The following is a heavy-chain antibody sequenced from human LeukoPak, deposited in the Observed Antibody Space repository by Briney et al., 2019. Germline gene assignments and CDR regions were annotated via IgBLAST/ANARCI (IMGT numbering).Heavy chain of an antibody. CDR3: AGGSYVVGSGMDV. D-gene: IGHD1-26*01. CDR2: ISSSGRTI. J-gene: IGHJ6*02. Sequence: PRGSQRLSCAASGFTFSSYEMNWVRQAPGKGLEWVSYISSSGRTIYYADSVKGRFTISRDKAKNSLYLQMNSLRAEDRAVYYCAGGSYVVGSGMDVWGQGTTVTVYS. CDR1: GFTFSSYE. V-gene: IGHV3-48*03.